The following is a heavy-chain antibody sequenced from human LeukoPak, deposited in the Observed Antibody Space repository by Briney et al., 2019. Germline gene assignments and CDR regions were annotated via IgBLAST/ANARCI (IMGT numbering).Heavy chain of an antibody. D-gene: IGHD6-13*01. J-gene: IGHJ4*02. V-gene: IGHV1-18*01. CDR1: GYTFTRFG. Sequence: ASVKVSCKASGYTFTRFGISWVRQAPGQGLEWMGWISADNGYTSYAQKMQDRVTMTTDTSTSTAYMELRRLRSDDTAVYYCARFSPYSSSWYLYFDYWGQGTLVTVSS. CDR3: ARFSPYSSSWYLYFDY. CDR2: ISADNGYT.